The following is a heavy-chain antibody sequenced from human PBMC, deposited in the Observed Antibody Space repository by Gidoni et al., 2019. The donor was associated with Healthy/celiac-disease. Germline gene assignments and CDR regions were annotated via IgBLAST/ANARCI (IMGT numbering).Heavy chain of an antibody. CDR2: INSDGSST. CDR1: GFTFSSYW. D-gene: IGHD6-6*01. Sequence: EVQLVESGGGLVQPGGSLRLSCAASGFTFSSYWMHWVRQAPGKGLVWVSRINSDGSSTSYADSVKGRFTISRDNAKNTLYLQMNSLRAEDTAVYYCARVAPYSSSSFAFDIWGQGTMVTVSS. J-gene: IGHJ3*02. V-gene: IGHV3-74*01. CDR3: ARVAPYSSSSFAFDI.